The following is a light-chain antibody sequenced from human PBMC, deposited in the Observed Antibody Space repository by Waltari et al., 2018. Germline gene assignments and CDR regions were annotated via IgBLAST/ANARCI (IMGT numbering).Light chain of an antibody. Sequence: DIQMNQFPSPLFASVGDRGTITCRASQSISHWLAWYQQKPGKAPKLLISKASSLEKEVPSRFSGSGSGTEFTLTITNLQPDDFATFYCQRYDDYPPTFGGGTKVEIK. CDR3: QRYDDYPPT. V-gene: IGKV1-5*03. CDR1: QSISHW. CDR2: KAS. J-gene: IGKJ4*01.